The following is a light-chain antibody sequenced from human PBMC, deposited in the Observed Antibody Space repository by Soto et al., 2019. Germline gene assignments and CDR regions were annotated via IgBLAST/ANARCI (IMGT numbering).Light chain of an antibody. Sequence: EILLTQSPATLSVSPWERATLSCRASQSVSSNLAWYQQKPGQAPRLLIYGASTRATGIPARFSGSGSGTEFTLTISSLQSEDFAVYYCQQYNNWPWTFGQGTKVDIK. CDR3: QQYNNWPWT. J-gene: IGKJ1*01. CDR2: GAS. V-gene: IGKV3-15*01. CDR1: QSVSSN.